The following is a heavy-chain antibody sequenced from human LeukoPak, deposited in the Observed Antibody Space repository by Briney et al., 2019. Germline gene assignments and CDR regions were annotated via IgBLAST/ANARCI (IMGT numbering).Heavy chain of an antibody. CDR3: ARQGPTWPFDY. CDR1: GDSVSSNSAA. J-gene: IGHJ4*02. CDR2: TYYRSKWYN. Sequence: SQTLSLTCAISGDSVSSNSAAWNWIRQSPSSGLEWLGRTYYRSKWYNDYAVSVKSRLAINADTSKNQFSLLLHSVTPEDTAVYYCARQGPTWPFDYWGQGTLVTVSS. V-gene: IGHV6-1*01. D-gene: IGHD5-24*01.